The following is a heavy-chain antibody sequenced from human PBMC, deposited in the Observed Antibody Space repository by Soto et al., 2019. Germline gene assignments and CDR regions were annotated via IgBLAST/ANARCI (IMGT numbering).Heavy chain of an antibody. CDR3: ARHLRYCSGGSCLLNCFDP. V-gene: IGHV4-59*08. J-gene: IGHJ5*02. CDR1: GCSISSYY. Sequence: PSETLSLTCTASGCSISSYYWSWIRQPPGKGLEWIGYIYYSGSTNYNPSLKSRVTISVDTSKNQFSLKLSSVTAADTAVYYCARHLRYCSGGSCLLNCFDPWGQETLLNVSS. D-gene: IGHD2-15*01. CDR2: IYYSGST.